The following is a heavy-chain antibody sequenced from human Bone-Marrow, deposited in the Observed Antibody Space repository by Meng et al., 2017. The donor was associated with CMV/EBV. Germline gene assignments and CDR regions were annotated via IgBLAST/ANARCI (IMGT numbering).Heavy chain of an antibody. CDR1: GYTFTGYY. J-gene: IGHJ4*02. V-gene: IGHV1-69*05. CDR2: IIPVFSTT. D-gene: IGHD5-18*01. CDR3: AVEEGYTYGRGGYSVS. Sequence: SVKVSCKASGYTFTGYYMHWVRQAPGQGLEWMGEIIPVFSTTNYAQKFQGRVTITTDESTSTTYMGLRSLRSDDTAVYYCAVEEGYTYGRGGYSVSWGQGTLVTFSS.